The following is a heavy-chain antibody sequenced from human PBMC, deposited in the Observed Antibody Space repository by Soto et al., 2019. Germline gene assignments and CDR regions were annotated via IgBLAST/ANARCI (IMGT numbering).Heavy chain of an antibody. Sequence: EVQLVESGGGLVQPGGSLRLSCVGSGFTLDDALSEFIFAASAIHWVRQAPVKGLEWVSSISWYSGAKGYAASVKGRFSTSRDNAKTSMFLQMESLGPEDTAFYYCAKLGLTCSSAALEIWGQGTMVTVSS. CDR1: GFTLDDALSEFIFAASA. D-gene: IGHD7-27*01. J-gene: IGHJ3*02. CDR2: ISWYSGAK. CDR3: AKLGLTCSSAALEI. V-gene: IGHV3-9*01.